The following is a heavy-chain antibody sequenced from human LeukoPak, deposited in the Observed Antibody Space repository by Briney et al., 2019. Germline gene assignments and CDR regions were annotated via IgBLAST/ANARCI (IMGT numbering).Heavy chain of an antibody. CDR1: GYTFTGYY. V-gene: IGHV1-2*04. CDR3: ARAPSRDVVVPAVDRGAFDI. Sequence: APVKVSCKASGYTFTGYYMHWVRQAPGQGLEWMGWINPNSGGTNYAQKFQGWVTMTRDTSISTAYMELSRLRSDDTAVYYCARAPSRDVVVPAVDRGAFDIWGQGTMVTVSS. D-gene: IGHD2-2*01. CDR2: INPNSGGT. J-gene: IGHJ3*02.